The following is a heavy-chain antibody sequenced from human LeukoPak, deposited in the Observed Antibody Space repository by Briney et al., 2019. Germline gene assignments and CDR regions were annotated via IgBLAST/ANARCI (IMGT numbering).Heavy chain of an antibody. Sequence: GGSLRLSCAASGFTFRSYSMNWVRQAPGKGLEWVSYITSGSSPIYYADSVKGRFTISRDNAKNSLYLQMNSLGDEDTAVYYCARRAYGDDSFDYWGQGTLVTVSS. CDR1: GFTFRSYS. CDR3: ARRAYGDDSFDY. V-gene: IGHV3-48*02. D-gene: IGHD4-17*01. J-gene: IGHJ4*02. CDR2: ITSGSSPI.